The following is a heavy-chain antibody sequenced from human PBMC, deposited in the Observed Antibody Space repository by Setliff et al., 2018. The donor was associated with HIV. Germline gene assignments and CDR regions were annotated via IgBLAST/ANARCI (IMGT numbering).Heavy chain of an antibody. J-gene: IGHJ3*02. CDR1: GFTFSSYS. V-gene: IGHV3-53*01. CDR3: ARAMVPDSSGYYRPPAFDI. Sequence: GGSLRLSCAASGFTFSSYSMNWVRQAPGKGLEWVSVIYSGGSTYYADSVKGRFTISRDNSKNTLYLQMNSLRAEDTAVYYCARAMVPDSSGYYRPPAFDIWGQGTMVTVSS. D-gene: IGHD3-22*01. CDR2: IYSGGST.